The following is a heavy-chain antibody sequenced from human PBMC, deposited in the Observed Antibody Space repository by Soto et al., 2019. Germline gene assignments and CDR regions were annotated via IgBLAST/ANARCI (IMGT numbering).Heavy chain of an antibody. D-gene: IGHD2-2*01. V-gene: IGHV3-30*18. CDR1: GFTFNSYG. CDR2: ISDDGSNE. J-gene: IGHJ6*02. CDR3: AKRECYPAWGYYGMDV. Sequence: QVQLVESGGGVVQPGRSLRLSCAASGFTFNSYGMHWVRQAPGKGLEWVAVISDDGSNEYYADSVKGRFTISRDYSKNTLYLQMNSLRVEDTAVYYCAKRECYPAWGYYGMDVWGQGTMVTVSS.